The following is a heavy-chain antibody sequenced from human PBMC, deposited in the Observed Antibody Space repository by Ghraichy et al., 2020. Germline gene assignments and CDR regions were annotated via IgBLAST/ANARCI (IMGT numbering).Heavy chain of an antibody. CDR1: GFTFSGYY. D-gene: IGHD3-10*01. Sequence: GGSLRLSCAASGFTFSGYYMNWIRQAPGGGLQWLSYISSDGTTIYYADSVKGRFTISRDNARNSLYLQMKSLRVEDTAVYFCARGFRDYEYYGMDVWGQGTTVSVSS. CDR3: ARGFRDYEYYGMDV. V-gene: IGHV3-11*01. CDR2: ISSDGTTI. J-gene: IGHJ6*02.